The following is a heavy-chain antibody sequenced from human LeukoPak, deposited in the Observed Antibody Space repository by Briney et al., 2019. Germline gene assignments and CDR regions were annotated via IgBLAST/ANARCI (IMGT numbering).Heavy chain of an antibody. J-gene: IGHJ4*02. CDR1: GFTFSSYP. D-gene: IGHD3-3*01. CDR3: AREWESYDFWSGYYHLDY. V-gene: IGHV3-30-3*01. Sequence: PGRSLRLSCAASGFTFSSYPMHWVRQAPGKGLEWVAVISYDGSNKYYADSVKGRFTISRDNSKNTLYLQMNSLRAEDTAVYYCAREWESYDFWSGYYHLDYWGQGTLVTVSS. CDR2: ISYDGSNK.